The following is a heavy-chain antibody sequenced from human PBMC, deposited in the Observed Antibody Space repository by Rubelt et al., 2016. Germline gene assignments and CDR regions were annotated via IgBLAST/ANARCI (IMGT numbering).Heavy chain of an antibody. D-gene: IGHD5-24*01. Sequence: QLQLQLSGPRLVKPSETLSLTCTVSGGSISSTAYYWGWVRQPPGKGLEWIGYVHYSGSTYSNPSLKRQITITIDTPKKQCAWKVRSVTAAGMAVYYGGRSSGYKYDEAFDIWGQGTMVTVSS. CDR2: VHYSGST. J-gene: IGHJ3*02. CDR1: GGSISSTAYY. V-gene: IGHV4-61*05. CDR3: GRSSGYKYDEAFDI.